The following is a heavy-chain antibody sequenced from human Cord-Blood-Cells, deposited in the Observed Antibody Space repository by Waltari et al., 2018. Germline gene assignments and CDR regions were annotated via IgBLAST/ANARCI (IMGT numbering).Heavy chain of an antibody. CDR2: FDPEDGET. V-gene: IGHV1-24*01. J-gene: IGHJ4*02. D-gene: IGHD2-21*01. CDR1: GYTLTELS. CDR3: ATNSRAYCGGDCYLDFYFDY. Sequence: QVQLVQSGAEVKKPGASVKVSCKVSGYTLTELSMHWVRKAPGKGLEWMGGFDPEDGETIYAQKFQGRVTMTEDTSTDTAYMELSSLRSEDTAVYYCATNSRAYCGGDCYLDFYFDYWGQGTLVTVSS.